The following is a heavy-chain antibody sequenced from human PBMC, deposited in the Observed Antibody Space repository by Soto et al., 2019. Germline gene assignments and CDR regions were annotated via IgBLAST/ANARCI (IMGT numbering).Heavy chain of an antibody. CDR3: ATGHRGLTGLPAVITAPGSFAP. D-gene: IGHD3-22*01. CDR2: ISYDGGNE. Sequence: QVRLGESGGGVVQPGRSLRVSCASSGFSFGVYNMQWVRQAPGKGLECVSVISYDGGNEYYADSVKGRFTISRDNSENKLFLQMNSLRPEDSGVYYCATGHRGLTGLPAVITAPGSFAPWGQGAQVSVSS. CDR1: GFSFGVYN. V-gene: IGHV3-30*03. J-gene: IGHJ5*01.